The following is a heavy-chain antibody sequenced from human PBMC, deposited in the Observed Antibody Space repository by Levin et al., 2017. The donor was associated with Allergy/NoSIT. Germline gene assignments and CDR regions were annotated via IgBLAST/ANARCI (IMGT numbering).Heavy chain of an antibody. V-gene: IGHV3-21*04. J-gene: IGHJ3*02. Sequence: GESLKISCAASGFSFNSHNMNWVRQAPGKGLEWVACISTGSSYIYYADSVKGRFTISRDNAKNSLFLQMSSLRAEDTAMYYCARGVYGAGVSLGAYDIWGHGTVVSVSS. CDR1: GFSFNSHN. CDR3: ARGVYGAGVSLGAYDI. D-gene: IGHD4/OR15-4a*01. CDR2: ISTGSSYI.